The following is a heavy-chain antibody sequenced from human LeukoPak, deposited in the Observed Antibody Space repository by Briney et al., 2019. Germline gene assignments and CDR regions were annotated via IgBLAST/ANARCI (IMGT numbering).Heavy chain of an antibody. CDR1: GFTVSSNY. CDR2: IYSGGST. Sequence: GGSLKLSCAASGFTVSSNYMSWVRQAPGKGLAWVSVIYSGGSTYYADSVRGRFTISRGNSKNTLYLQMNSLRAEDTAVYYCARSGSAVTTFKRYFDLWGRGTLVTVSS. D-gene: IGHD3-10*01. V-gene: IGHV3-53*01. CDR3: ARSGSAVTTFKRYFDL. J-gene: IGHJ2*01.